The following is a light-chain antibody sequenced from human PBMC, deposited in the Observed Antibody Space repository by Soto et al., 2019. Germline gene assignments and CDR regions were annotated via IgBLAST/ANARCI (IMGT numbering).Light chain of an antibody. CDR3: QQYGSSQWT. J-gene: IGKJ1*01. CDR1: QSVSGSY. Sequence: ETVLTQTPGTLPLCPGERATVSPWPSQSVSGSYLAWYQQKPGQAPRLLIYGAFNRATGIPDRFSGSGSGTDFTLTIIRLEPEDFAVYYCQQYGSSQWTFGQGTKVDIK. V-gene: IGKV3-20*01. CDR2: GAF.